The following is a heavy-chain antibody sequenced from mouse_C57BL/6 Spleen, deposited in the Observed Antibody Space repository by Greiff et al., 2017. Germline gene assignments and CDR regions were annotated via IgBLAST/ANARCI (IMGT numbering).Heavy chain of an antibody. Sequence: QVQLQQPGAELVRPGSSVKLSCKASGYTFTSYWMHWVKQRPIQGLEWIGNIDPSDSETHYNQKFKDKATLTVDKSSSTAYMQLSSLTSEDSAVYYCARRNPNYYGSPFDYWGQGTTLTVSS. J-gene: IGHJ2*01. V-gene: IGHV1-52*01. CDR3: ARRNPNYYGSPFDY. D-gene: IGHD1-1*01. CDR2: IDPSDSET. CDR1: GYTFTSYW.